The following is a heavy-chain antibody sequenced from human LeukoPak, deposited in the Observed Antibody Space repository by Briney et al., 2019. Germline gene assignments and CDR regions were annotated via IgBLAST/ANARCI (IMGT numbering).Heavy chain of an antibody. J-gene: IGHJ4*02. Sequence: SETLSLTCTVSGGSVSSSIYYWGWIRQPPGKGLEWIGSNYYSGSTSYNPSLKSRVTLSVDTSRNQFSLKLTSVTAADTAVYYCASRDDILAGYVFDFWGQGTLVTVSS. CDR1: GGSVSSSIYY. CDR3: ASRDDILAGYVFDF. CDR2: NYYSGST. D-gene: IGHD3-9*01. V-gene: IGHV4-39*01.